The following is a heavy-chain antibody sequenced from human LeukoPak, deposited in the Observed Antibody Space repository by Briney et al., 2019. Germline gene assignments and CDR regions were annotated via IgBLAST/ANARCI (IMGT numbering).Heavy chain of an antibody. V-gene: IGHV1-46*01. CDR2: INPSGCST. Sequence: SVNVSRQSSGYTFTRYYMHGLRQAPAQGLEWMGIINPSGCSTSYAQKFQGRVTMTRDTSTSTVYMELSSLRSEDTAVYYCARGGLGIQLWPFDYWGQGTLVTVSS. D-gene: IGHD5-18*01. J-gene: IGHJ4*02. CDR3: ARGGLGIQLWPFDY. CDR1: GYTFTRYY.